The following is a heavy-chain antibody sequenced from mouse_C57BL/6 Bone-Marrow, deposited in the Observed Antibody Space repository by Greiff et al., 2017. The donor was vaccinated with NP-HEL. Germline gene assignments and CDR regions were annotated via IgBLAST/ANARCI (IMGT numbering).Heavy chain of an antibody. CDR1: GFNIKDDY. CDR2: IDPENGDT. V-gene: IGHV14-4*01. J-gene: IGHJ4*01. CDR3: TTWAFFTTGDYYAMDY. D-gene: IGHD1-1*01. Sequence: VQLQQSGAELVRPGASVKLSCTASGFNIKDDYMHWVKQRPEQGLEWIGWIDPENGDTEYASKFQGKATLTADTSSNTAYLQLSSLTSEDTAVYYCTTWAFFTTGDYYAMDYWGQGTSVTVSS.